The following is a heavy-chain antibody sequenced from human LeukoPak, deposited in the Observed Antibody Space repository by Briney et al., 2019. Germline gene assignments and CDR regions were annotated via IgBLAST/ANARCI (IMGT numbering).Heavy chain of an antibody. CDR3: ARDGYCSSTSCFNWIDP. D-gene: IGHD2-2*01. CDR1: GGTFSSYA. Sequence: SVKVSCKASGGTFSSYAISWVRQAPGQGLEWMGGIIPIFGTANYAQKFQGRVTITADESTSTAYMELSSLRSEDTAVYYCARDGYCSSTSCFNWIDPWGQGTLVTVSS. J-gene: IGHJ5*02. V-gene: IGHV1-69*01. CDR2: IIPIFGTA.